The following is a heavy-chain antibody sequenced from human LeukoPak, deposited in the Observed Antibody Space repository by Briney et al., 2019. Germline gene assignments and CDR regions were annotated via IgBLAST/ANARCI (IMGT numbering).Heavy chain of an antibody. CDR1: GFTFSSYE. CDR2: ISSSGSTI. CDR3: AREEKQWLAYYFDY. Sequence: PGGSLRLSCAASGFTFSSYEMNWVRQAPGRGLEWVSYISSSGSTIYYADSVKGRFTISRDNAKNSLYLQMNSLRAEDTAVYYCAREEKQWLAYYFDYWGQGTLVTVSS. D-gene: IGHD6-19*01. J-gene: IGHJ4*02. V-gene: IGHV3-48*03.